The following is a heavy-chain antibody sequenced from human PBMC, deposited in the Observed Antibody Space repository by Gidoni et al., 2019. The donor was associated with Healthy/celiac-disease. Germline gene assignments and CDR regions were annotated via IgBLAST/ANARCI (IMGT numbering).Heavy chain of an antibody. D-gene: IGHD5-18*01. CDR3: ASGIQLWS. Sequence: QVQLQQWGAGLLKPSETLSLTCAVDGGSFSGYYWSWLRQPPGNGLEWIGEINHSGSTNYNPSLKSRVTISVDTSKNQFSLKLSSVTAADTAVYYCASGIQLWSWGQGTLVTVSS. J-gene: IGHJ4*02. V-gene: IGHV4-34*01. CDR1: GGSFSGYY. CDR2: INHSGST.